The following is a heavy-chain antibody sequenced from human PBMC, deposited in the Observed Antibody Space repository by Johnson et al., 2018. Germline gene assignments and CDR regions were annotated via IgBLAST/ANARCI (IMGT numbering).Heavy chain of an antibody. CDR2: IDWSGGNT. Sequence: VQLVQSGGGVIRPXGALRLSXAASGFTFDDFGLSWVRQAPGKGLEWVSGIDWSGGNTDNADSVNGRFTNSRYNAKKTLYLQMKRLRAEATALYYCARVPGSIFGAVINYYYYLDVWCKGTTVTVSS. V-gene: IGHV3-20*03. CDR3: ARVPGSIFGAVINYYYYLDV. D-gene: IGHD3-3*01. J-gene: IGHJ6*03. CDR1: GFTFDDFG.